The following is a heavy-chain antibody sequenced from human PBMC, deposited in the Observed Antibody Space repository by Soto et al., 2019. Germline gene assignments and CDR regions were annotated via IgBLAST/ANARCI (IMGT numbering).Heavy chain of an antibody. D-gene: IGHD3-10*01. J-gene: IGHJ4*02. CDR1: GFTVSNNY. CDR3: APRPGGGGY. V-gene: IGHV3-53*01. Sequence: EVQLVESGGGLIQPGGSLRLSCAVSGFTVSNNYMSWVRQAPGKGLEGVSVIYSGGYTAYGDSVKGRFTISRDNSKNTQYLQRKTRGADDPAGFYWAPRPGGGGYWGQGTLVTVSS. CDR2: IYSGGYT.